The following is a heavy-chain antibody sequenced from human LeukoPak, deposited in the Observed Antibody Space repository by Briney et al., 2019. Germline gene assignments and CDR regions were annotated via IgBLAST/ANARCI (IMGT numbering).Heavy chain of an antibody. CDR1: GFTFSSYW. CDR3: TPEYDILTGYYSN. Sequence: PGGSLGLSCAASGFTFSSYWMSWVRQAPGKGLEWVGRSKSKSDGGTTDYAAPVKGRFTISRDDSKNTLYLQMNSLKTEDTAVYYCTPEYDILTGYYSNWGQGTLVTVSS. V-gene: IGHV3-15*01. D-gene: IGHD3-9*01. CDR2: SKSKSDGGTT. J-gene: IGHJ1*01.